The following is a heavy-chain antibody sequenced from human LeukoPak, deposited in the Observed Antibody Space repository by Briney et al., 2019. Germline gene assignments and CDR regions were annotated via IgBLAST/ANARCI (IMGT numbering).Heavy chain of an antibody. D-gene: IGHD6-13*01. Sequence: ASVTVSFTASGYTFTSYGISWVRQAPGQGLEWMGWISAYNGNTNYAQKLQGRVTMTTDTSTSTAYMELRSLRSDDTAVYYCARGIGYSSSWYSDYWGQGTLVTVSS. J-gene: IGHJ4*02. CDR3: ARGIGYSSSWYSDY. CDR1: GYTFTSYG. V-gene: IGHV1-18*01. CDR2: ISAYNGNT.